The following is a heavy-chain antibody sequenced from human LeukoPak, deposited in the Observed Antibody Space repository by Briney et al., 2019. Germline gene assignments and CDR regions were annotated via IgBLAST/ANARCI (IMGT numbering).Heavy chain of an antibody. CDR2: ISAYNGGT. CDR1: GYTFTSYG. V-gene: IGHV1-18*01. CDR3: ARDRYSSGWYAWFDP. Sequence: ASVKVSCKASGYTFTSYGISWVRQAPGQGLEWMGWISAYNGGTNYAQKFQGRVTMTRDTSISTAYMELSRLRSDDTAVYYCARDRYSSGWYAWFDPWGQGTLVTVSS. D-gene: IGHD6-19*01. J-gene: IGHJ5*02.